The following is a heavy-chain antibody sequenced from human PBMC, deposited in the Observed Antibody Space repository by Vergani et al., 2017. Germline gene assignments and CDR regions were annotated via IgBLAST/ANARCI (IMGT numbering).Heavy chain of an antibody. J-gene: IGHJ6*03. D-gene: IGHD2-8*02. CDR3: AKAGPYYDYYMDV. Sequence: QVQLVESGGGVVQPGRSLRLSCAASGFTFSSYGMHWVRQAPGKGLEWVAVISYDGSNKYYADSVKGRFTISRDNSKNTLYLQMNSLRAEDTAVYYCAKAGPYYDYYMDVWGKGTTVTVSS. V-gene: IGHV3-30*18. CDR2: ISYDGSNK. CDR1: GFTFSSYG.